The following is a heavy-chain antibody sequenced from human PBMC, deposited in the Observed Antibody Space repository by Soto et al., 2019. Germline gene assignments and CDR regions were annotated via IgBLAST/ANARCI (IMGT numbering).Heavy chain of an antibody. CDR2: IYYSGST. D-gene: IGHD3-22*01. CDR1: GGSISSYY. CDR3: ARATYYYDSSGSKDLYFDY. J-gene: IGHJ4*02. V-gene: IGHV4-59*01. Sequence: PSETLSLTCTVSGGSISSYYWSWIRQPPGKGLEWIGYIYYSGSTNYNPSLKSRVTISVDTSKNQFSLKLSSVTAADTAVYYCARATYYYDSSGSKDLYFDYWGQGTLVTVSS.